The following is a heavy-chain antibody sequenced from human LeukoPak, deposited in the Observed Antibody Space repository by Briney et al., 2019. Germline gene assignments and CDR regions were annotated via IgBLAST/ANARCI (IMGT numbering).Heavy chain of an antibody. Sequence: GGSLRLSCAASGFTVSSNYMSWVRQGPGKGLEWVSVIHSGGNTYYADSVKGRFTISRDNSKNTLYLQMHSLRVEDTAVYYCARDYNNNWYSLLVWGQGTLVTVSS. J-gene: IGHJ4*02. V-gene: IGHV3-53*01. CDR1: GFTVSSNY. CDR3: ARDYNNNWYSLLV. CDR2: IHSGGNT. D-gene: IGHD1-7*01.